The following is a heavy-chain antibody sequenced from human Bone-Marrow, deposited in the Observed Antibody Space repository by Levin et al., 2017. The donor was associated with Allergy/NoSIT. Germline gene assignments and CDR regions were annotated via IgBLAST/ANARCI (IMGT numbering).Heavy chain of an antibody. CDR3: VRDYYASFDY. J-gene: IGHJ4*01. D-gene: IGHD3-16*01. V-gene: IGHV3-74*01. CDR2: INSDGSST. Sequence: GSLKISCAASGFTFSTSWMQWVRQGPGEGLVSVSQINSDGSSTSYADSVKGRFTISRDNAKNTVYLQMNSLRAEDTALYYCVRDYYASFDYWGHGTLVTVSS. CDR1: GFTFSTSW.